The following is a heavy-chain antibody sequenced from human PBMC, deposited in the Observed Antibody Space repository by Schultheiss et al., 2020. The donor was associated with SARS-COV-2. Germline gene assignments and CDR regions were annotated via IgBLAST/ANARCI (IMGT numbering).Heavy chain of an antibody. V-gene: IGHV3-33*01. CDR2: IWYDGSNK. CDR1: GFTFSSYG. Sequence: GGSLRLSCAASGFTFSSYGMHWVRQAPGKGLEWVAVIWYDGSNKYYADSVKGRFTISRDNSKNTLYLQMNSLRAEDTAVYYCAREGYSSSWYPITGGENYYYGMDVWGQGTTVTVSS. D-gene: IGHD6-13*01. CDR3: AREGYSSSWYPITGGENYYYGMDV. J-gene: IGHJ6*02.